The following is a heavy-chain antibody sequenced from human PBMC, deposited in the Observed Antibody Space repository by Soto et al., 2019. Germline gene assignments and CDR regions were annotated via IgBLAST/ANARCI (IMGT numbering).Heavy chain of an antibody. D-gene: IGHD1-7*01. CDR3: AKDRVGGTFYTPLAF. CDR1: GFNFDNYG. Sequence: PGGSLRLSCPASGFNFDNYGMHWVRQAPGKGLEWVAVITYDGSFQYYADSVKGRFTISRDNSKSTLSLHLNTLKPEDTAVYHCAKDRVGGTFYTPLAFWGQGTLVTVSS. CDR2: ITYDGSFQ. V-gene: IGHV3-30*18. J-gene: IGHJ4*02.